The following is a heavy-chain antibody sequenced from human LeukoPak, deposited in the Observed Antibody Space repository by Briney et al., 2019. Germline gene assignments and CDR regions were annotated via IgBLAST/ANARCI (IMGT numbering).Heavy chain of an antibody. Sequence: GGSLRLSCAASGFTFSSYSMNWVRQAPGKGLEWVSYISSSSSTIYYADSVKGRFTISRDNSKNTLYLQMNSLRAEDTAVYYCAKDRLPYYYDSSGSDYWGQGTLDTVSS. CDR2: ISSSSSTI. J-gene: IGHJ4*02. CDR3: AKDRLPYYYDSSGSDY. D-gene: IGHD3-22*01. CDR1: GFTFSSYS. V-gene: IGHV3-48*01.